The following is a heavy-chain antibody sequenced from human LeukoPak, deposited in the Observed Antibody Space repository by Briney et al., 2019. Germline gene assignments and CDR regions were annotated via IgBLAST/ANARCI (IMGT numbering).Heavy chain of an antibody. CDR3: AKPLTGGGSWPPFDS. CDR1: GFTFSSYT. D-gene: IGHD2-15*01. V-gene: IGHV3-21*04. Sequence: RGSLRLSCEASGFTFSSYTLTWVRQAPGKGLEWVSSISSSSGYIYYTDSGKGRFTISRDNAKRSLSLQMNSLRDEETAVYYWAKPLTGGGSWPPFDSWGQGTLVTVSS. J-gene: IGHJ4*02. CDR2: ISSSSGYI.